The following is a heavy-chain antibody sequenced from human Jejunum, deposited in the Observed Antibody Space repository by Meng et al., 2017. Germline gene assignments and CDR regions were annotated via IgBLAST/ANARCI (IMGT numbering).Heavy chain of an antibody. CDR1: AFTVSSSY. V-gene: IGHV3-66*02. J-gene: IGHJ6*02. D-gene: IGHD6-19*01. Sequence: GESLKISCAASAFTVSSSYMSWVRQAPGKGLEWVSVLYSGGGTFYADSVEGRFTVSRDNSKNTVYLQMHSLSAEDTAVYYCGRNRFFDDDRGWLYATDVWGQGTTVTVSS. CDR3: GRNRFFDDDRGWLYATDV. CDR2: LYSGGGT.